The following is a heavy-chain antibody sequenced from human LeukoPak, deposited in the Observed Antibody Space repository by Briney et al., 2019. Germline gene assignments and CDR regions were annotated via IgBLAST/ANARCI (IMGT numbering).Heavy chain of an antibody. Sequence: ASVKVSYKASGYSFSDYYINWVRQAPGQGPEWMGWINPDSGGTNYAQKFQGRVTMTRDTSITTVYMELSRLRFDDTAVFYCTREARAGNWFDPWGQGTLVTVS. CDR3: TREARAGNWFDP. CDR1: GYSFSDYY. CDR2: INPDSGGT. V-gene: IGHV1-2*02. J-gene: IGHJ5*02. D-gene: IGHD5-12*01.